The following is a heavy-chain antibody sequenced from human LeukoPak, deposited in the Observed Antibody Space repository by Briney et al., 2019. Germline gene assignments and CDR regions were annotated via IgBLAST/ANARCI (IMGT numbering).Heavy chain of an antibody. D-gene: IGHD5-12*01. J-gene: IGHJ4*02. CDR2: ISGSGGRT. Sequence: GGSLRLSCAASGFTFSRYGMSWVRQAPGKGLEWVSAISGSGGRTYYADSVKGRFTISRDNSKNTLYLQMNSLRAEDTAVYNCARERGNSGYNNWGQGTLVTVSS. V-gene: IGHV3-23*01. CDR1: GFTFSRYG. CDR3: ARERGNSGYNN.